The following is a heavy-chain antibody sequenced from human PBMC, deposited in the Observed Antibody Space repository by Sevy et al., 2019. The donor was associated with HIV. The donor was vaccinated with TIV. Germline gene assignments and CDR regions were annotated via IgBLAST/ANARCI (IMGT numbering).Heavy chain of an antibody. CDR2: IIPMFGTA. J-gene: IGHJ4*02. D-gene: IGHD3-10*01. CDR3: VRGPNGSYLLYYFDN. Sequence: ASVKVSCTASGGTFSSYAISWVRQAPGQGLEWLGGIIPMFGTANYAQKFQGRVIITADESTSTVYMELSSLKSGDTAVYYCVRGPNGSYLLYYFDNWGQGTLVTVSS. V-gene: IGHV1-69*13. CDR1: GGTFSSYA.